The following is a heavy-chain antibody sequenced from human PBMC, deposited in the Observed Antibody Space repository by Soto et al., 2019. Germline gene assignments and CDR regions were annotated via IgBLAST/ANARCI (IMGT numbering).Heavy chain of an antibody. CDR3: ARAPALPLGYPHGMDV. D-gene: IGHD7-27*01. CDR1: GFSLNSNGMR. J-gene: IGHJ6*02. CDR2: IYWVDDK. V-gene: IGHV2-70*13. Sequence: SGPTLANPTQTPTLTYNLSGFSLNSNGMRVNWIRQPPGKVLEWLALIYWVDDKYYSTSLKTRLTISRDTSKNQVVLTMTNMDPVDTATYYCARAPALPLGYPHGMDVWGQGTTVTVSS.